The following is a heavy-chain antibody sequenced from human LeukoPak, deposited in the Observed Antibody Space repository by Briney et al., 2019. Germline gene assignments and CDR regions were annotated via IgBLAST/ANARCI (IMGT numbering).Heavy chain of an antibody. CDR1: GFSFSSHL. CDR3: ANSLTSGY. D-gene: IGHD2-21*01. J-gene: IGHJ4*02. CDR2: ISTDGTST. Sequence: PGGSLRLSCAASGFSFSSHLMYWVRQAPGKGLVCVSRISTDGTSTNYADSVKGRFTISRDNAKNTLYLQMNSLRVEDTAVYYCANSLTSGYWGQGTLVTVSS. V-gene: IGHV3-74*01.